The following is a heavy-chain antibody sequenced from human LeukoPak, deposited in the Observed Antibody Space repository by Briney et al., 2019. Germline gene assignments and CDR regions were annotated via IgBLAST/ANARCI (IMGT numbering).Heavy chain of an antibody. CDR1: GGTFSSYA. V-gene: IGHV1-69*13. D-gene: IGHD5-12*01. J-gene: IGHJ6*02. CDR3: ARSLDIVATKDYYGMDV. Sequence: ASVKVSCKASGGTFSSYAISWVRQAPGQGLEWMGGIIPIFGTANYAQKFQGRVTITADESTSTAYMELSSLRSEDTAVHYCARSLDIVATKDYYGMDVWGQGTTVTVSS. CDR2: IIPIFGTA.